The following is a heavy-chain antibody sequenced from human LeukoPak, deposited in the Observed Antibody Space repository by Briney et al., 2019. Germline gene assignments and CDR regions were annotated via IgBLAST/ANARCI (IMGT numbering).Heavy chain of an antibody. Sequence: ASVKVSCKASGYTFTSYYMHWVRQAPGQGLEWMGIINPSGGSTSYAQKFQGRVTMTEDTSTDTAYMELSSLRSEDTAVYYCATGPYCSGGSCYHLREFDYWGQGTLVTVSS. CDR3: ATGPYCSGGSCYHLREFDY. D-gene: IGHD2-15*01. J-gene: IGHJ4*02. CDR2: INPSGGST. V-gene: IGHV1-46*01. CDR1: GYTFTSYY.